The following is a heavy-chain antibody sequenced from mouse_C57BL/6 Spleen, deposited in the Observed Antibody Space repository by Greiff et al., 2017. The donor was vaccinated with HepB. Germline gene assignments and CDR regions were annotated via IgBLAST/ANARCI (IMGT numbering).Heavy chain of an antibody. CDR2: INPSSGYT. CDR3: ARDGYSLDY. Sequence: QVQLKESGAELARPGASVKMSCKASGYTFTSYTMHWVKQRPGQGLEWIGYINPSSGYTKYNQKFKDKATLTADKSSRTAYMQLSSLTSEDSAVYYCARDGYSLDYWGQGTTLTVSS. J-gene: IGHJ2*01. D-gene: IGHD2-3*01. CDR1: GYTFTSYT. V-gene: IGHV1-4*01.